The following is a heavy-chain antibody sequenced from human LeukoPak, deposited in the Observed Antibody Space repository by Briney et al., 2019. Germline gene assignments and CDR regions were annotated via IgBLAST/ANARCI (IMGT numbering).Heavy chain of an antibody. CDR3: ARGVGGSYLFDY. D-gene: IGHD1-26*01. Sequence: RSLRLSCAASGFTFSNYDMHWVRQAPGKGLGWVAVIWYDGTNKYYADSVKGRFTISRDNSKNTLYLQMNSLRAEDTAVYYCARGVGGSYLFDYWGQGTLVTVSS. CDR2: IWYDGTNK. J-gene: IGHJ4*02. CDR1: GFTFSNYD. V-gene: IGHV3-33*01.